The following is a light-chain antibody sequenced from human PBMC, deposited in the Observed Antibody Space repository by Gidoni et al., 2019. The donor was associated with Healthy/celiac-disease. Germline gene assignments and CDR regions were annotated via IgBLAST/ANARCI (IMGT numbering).Light chain of an antibody. CDR1: QSVSSSY. CDR2: GAS. J-gene: IGKJ2*01. Sequence: IVFTQSPGTLSLSPGERATLSCSASQSVSSSYLAWYQQKPGQAPRLLIYGASSRATGIPDRFSGSGSGTDFTLTISRLEPEDFAVYYCQQYGSSPPDTFGQGTKLEIK. V-gene: IGKV3-20*01. CDR3: QQYGSSPPDT.